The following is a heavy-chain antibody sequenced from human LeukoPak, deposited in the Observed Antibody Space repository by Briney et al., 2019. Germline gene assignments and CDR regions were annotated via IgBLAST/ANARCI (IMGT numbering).Heavy chain of an antibody. CDR3: ATVRYCSSTSCFDY. V-gene: IGHV1-2*02. Sequence: GASVKVSCKASGYTFTGYYMHWVRQAPGQGLEWMGWINPNSGGTNYAQKFQGRVTMTEDTSTDTAYMELSSLRSEDTAVYYCATVRYCSSTSCFDYWGQGTLVTVSS. CDR1: GYTFTGYY. CDR2: INPNSGGT. D-gene: IGHD2-2*01. J-gene: IGHJ4*02.